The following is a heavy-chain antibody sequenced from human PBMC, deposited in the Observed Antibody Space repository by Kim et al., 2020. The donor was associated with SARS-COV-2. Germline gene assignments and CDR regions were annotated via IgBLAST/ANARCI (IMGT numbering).Heavy chain of an antibody. CDR2: IKQDGSEK. J-gene: IGHJ6*02. CDR3: ARDGRDYYGSGSYPKYYYYHGMDV. Sequence: GGSLRLSCAAPGFTFSSYWMSWVRQAPGKGLEWVANIKQDGSEKYYVDSVKGRFTISRDNAKNSLYLQMNSLRAEDTAVYYCARDGRDYYGSGSYPKYYYYHGMDVWGQGTTVTVSS. V-gene: IGHV3-7*01. CDR1: GFTFSSYW. D-gene: IGHD3-10*01.